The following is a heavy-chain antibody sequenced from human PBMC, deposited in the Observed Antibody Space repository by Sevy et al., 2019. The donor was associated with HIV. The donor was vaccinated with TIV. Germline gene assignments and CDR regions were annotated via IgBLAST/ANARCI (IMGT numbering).Heavy chain of an antibody. CDR3: ARVGVRATVGYFDL. CDR2: IKQDGSEK. V-gene: IGHV3-7*01. CDR1: GFTFSSYW. Sequence: GGSLRLSCAASGFTFSSYWMSWVRQAPGKGLEWVANIKQDGSEKYYVDSVKGRFTISRDNAKNSLYLQMNSLRAEDTAVYYGARVGVRATVGYFDLWGRGTLVTVSS. J-gene: IGHJ2*01. D-gene: IGHD1-26*01.